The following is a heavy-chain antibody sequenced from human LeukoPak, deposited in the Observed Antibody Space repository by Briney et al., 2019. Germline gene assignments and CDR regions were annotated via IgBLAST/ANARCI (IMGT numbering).Heavy chain of an antibody. V-gene: IGHV3-9*03. CDR3: AQGVPVYSSGWEYFDY. D-gene: IGHD6-19*01. CDR2: ISWNSGSR. J-gene: IGHJ4*02. Sequence: GRSLRLSCAASGFTLDDYAMHWVLQAPGHGLEWGSGISWNSGSRGYADSLTGRFTISSDNAKISLYLQMNSRRAEDMVLYYCAQGVPVYSSGWEYFDYWGQGTLVTVSS. CDR1: GFTLDDYA.